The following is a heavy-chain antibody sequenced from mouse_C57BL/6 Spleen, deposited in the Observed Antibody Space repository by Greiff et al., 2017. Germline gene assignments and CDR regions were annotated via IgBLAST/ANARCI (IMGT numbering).Heavy chain of an antibody. J-gene: IGHJ1*03. CDR1: GYAFSSYW. V-gene: IGHV1-80*01. CDR3: ARDGNYVRGYFDV. Sequence: VKLQESGAELVKPGASVKISCKASGYAFSSYWMNWVKQRPGKGLEWIGQIYPGDGDTNYNGKFKGKATLTADKSSSTAYMQLSSLTSEDSAVYFCARDGNYVRGYFDVWGTGTTVTVSS. D-gene: IGHD2-1*01. CDR2: IYPGDGDT.